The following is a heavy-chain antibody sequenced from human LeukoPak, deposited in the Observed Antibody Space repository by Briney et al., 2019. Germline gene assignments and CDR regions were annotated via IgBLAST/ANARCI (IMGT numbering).Heavy chain of an antibody. CDR1: GGSFSGYY. D-gene: IGHD3-10*01. V-gene: IGHV4-34*01. CDR2: IYYSGTP. CDR3: AKHYMGSSYNHGLDC. J-gene: IGHJ4*02. Sequence: SETLSLTCAVYGGSFSGYYWSWIRQPPGKGLEWIGSIYYSGTPYYNPSLKSRVTISVDTSKNQFSLKLTSVTAADTALYYCAKHYMGSSYNHGLDCWGQGTLVTVSS.